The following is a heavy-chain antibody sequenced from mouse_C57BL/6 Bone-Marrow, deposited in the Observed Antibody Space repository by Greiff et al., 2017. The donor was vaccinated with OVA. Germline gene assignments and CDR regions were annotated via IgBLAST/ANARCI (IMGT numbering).Heavy chain of an antibody. CDR1: GFTFSSYG. CDR2: ISSGGSYT. V-gene: IGHV5-6*01. Sequence: EVKLQESGGDLVKPGGSLKLSCAASGFTFSSYGMSWVRQTPDKRLEWVATISSGGSYTYYPDSVKGRFTISRDNAKNTLYLQMSSLKSEDTAMYYCARHYYSSSDYWGQGTTLTVSS. D-gene: IGHD1-1*01. CDR3: ARHYYSSSDY. J-gene: IGHJ2*01.